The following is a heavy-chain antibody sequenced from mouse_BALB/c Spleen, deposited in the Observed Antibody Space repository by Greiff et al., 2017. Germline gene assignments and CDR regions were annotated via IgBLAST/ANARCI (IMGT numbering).Heavy chain of an antibody. J-gene: IGHJ4*01. Sequence: EVQLVESGGGLVQPGGSLKLSCAASGFTFSSYGMSWVRQTPDKRLELVATINSNGGSTYYPDSVKGRVTITGDNANNTLYLQMSSLKSEDTAMDYYAKEGYYYSMDDWGQGTSVTVSA. CDR3: AKEGYYYSMDD. D-gene: IGHD2-2*01. CDR1: GFTFSSYG. V-gene: IGHV5-6-3*01. CDR2: INSNGGST.